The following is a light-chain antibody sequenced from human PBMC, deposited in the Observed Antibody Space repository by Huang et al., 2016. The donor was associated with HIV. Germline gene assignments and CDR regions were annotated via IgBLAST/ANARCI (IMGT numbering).Light chain of an antibody. V-gene: IGKV3-11*01. CDR3: QQRVNGLT. CDR1: QNTTTH. Sequence: EIVLTQSPATLSFFPGQRVSLSCRASQNTTTHLAWYQQRTGQPHRLLIYDAPSGGPGVAARFSGSGSGTDFTLTISSLESDDFANYCCQQRVNGLTFGGGTKV. J-gene: IGKJ4*01. CDR2: DAP.